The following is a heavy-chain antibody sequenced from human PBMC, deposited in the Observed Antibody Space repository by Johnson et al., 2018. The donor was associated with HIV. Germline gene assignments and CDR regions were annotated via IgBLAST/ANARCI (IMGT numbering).Heavy chain of an antibody. D-gene: IGHD1-26*01. Sequence: VQLVESGGGVVQPGRSLRLSCAASEFTFSTYAMHWVRQAPGKGLEWVANIKQDGSEKYYVDSVKGRFTISRDNAKNSLYLQMNSLRAEDTAVYYCARYSGSYLPDAFDIWGQGTMVTVSS. J-gene: IGHJ3*02. V-gene: IGHV3-7*01. CDR2: IKQDGSEK. CDR3: ARYSGSYLPDAFDI. CDR1: EFTFSTYA.